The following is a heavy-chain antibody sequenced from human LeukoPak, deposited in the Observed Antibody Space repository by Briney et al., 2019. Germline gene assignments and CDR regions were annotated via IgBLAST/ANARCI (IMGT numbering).Heavy chain of an antibody. CDR1: GYTFTSYD. D-gene: IGHD6-19*01. J-gene: IGHJ4*02. CDR2: MNPNSGNT. V-gene: IGHV1-8*03. Sequence: ASVKVSCKASGYTFTSYDINWVRQATGQGLEWMGWMNPNSGNTGYAQKFQGRVTITRNTSISTAYMELSSLRSEDTAVYYCARGPYSSGWYLGSFGFELKYYLDYWGQGTLVTVSS. CDR3: ARGPYSSGWYLGSFGFELKYYLDY.